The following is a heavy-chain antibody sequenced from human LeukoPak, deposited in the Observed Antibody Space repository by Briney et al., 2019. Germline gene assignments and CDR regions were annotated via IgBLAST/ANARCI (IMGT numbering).Heavy chain of an antibody. D-gene: IGHD6-19*01. Sequence: GGSLRLSCAASGFTFSSYAMSWVRQAPGKGLEWVSAISGSGGSTYYAASVKGRFTISRDNSKNTLYLQMDSLRVEDTAVYYCAKEEAVAGPFDYWGQGTLVTVSS. V-gene: IGHV3-23*01. J-gene: IGHJ4*02. CDR1: GFTFSSYA. CDR2: ISGSGGST. CDR3: AKEEAVAGPFDY.